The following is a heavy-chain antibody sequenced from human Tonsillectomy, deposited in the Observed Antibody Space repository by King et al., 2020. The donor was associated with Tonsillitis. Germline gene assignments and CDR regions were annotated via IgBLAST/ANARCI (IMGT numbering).Heavy chain of an antibody. Sequence: VQLVESGGGLVKPGGSLRLSCAASGFTFSSYSMNWVRQAPGKGLEWVSSISSSSSYIYYADSVKGRFTISRDNAKNSLYLQMNSLRAEDTAVYYCARADIVGVVAERGDGMDVWGQGTTVTVSS. CDR1: GFTFSSYS. CDR3: ARADIVGVVAERGDGMDV. V-gene: IGHV3-21*01. D-gene: IGHD2-15*01. J-gene: IGHJ6*02. CDR2: ISSSSSYI.